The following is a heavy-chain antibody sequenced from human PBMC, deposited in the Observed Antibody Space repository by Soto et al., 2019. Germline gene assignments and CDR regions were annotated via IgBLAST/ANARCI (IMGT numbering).Heavy chain of an antibody. Sequence: SVKVSCTASGGTFSSYTISWVRQAPGQGLEWMGRIIPILGIANYAQKFQGRVTITADKSTSTAYMELNSLRDEDTAVYFCVRDRDLDRDMVHADLWGQGTLVTVSS. V-gene: IGHV1-69*04. CDR3: VRDRDLDRDMVHADL. D-gene: IGHD5-18*01. CDR1: GGTFSSYT. CDR2: IIPILGIA. J-gene: IGHJ4*01.